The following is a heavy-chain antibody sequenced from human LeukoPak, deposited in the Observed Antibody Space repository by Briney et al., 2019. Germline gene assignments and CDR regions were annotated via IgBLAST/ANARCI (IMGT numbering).Heavy chain of an antibody. CDR3: ARDRTRSTRGAFDI. J-gene: IGHJ3*02. D-gene: IGHD1-1*01. Sequence: SETLSLTCTVSGGSITSHYWNWIRQPPGRGLEWIGSFYYSGSTNYNPSLKSRVTTSVDTSKNQFSLKLTSVTAADTAVYYCARDRTRSTRGAFDIWGQGTMVTVSS. CDR2: FYYSGST. CDR1: GGSITSHY. V-gene: IGHV4-59*11.